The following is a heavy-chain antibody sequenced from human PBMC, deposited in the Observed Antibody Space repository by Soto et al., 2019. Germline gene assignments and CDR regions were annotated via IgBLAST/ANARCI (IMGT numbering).Heavy chain of an antibody. J-gene: IGHJ4*02. V-gene: IGHV1-18*01. CDR3: ARGRYGEY. D-gene: IGHD3-10*01. Sequence: QVHLVQCGAEVKKPGASVKVSCKGSGYAFTTYGITWVRQAPGQGLEWMGWISAHNGNTNYAQKLQGRVTVTRDTSTRTADMELRSLRADDTSVYYCARGRYGEYWGQGALVTVSS. CDR2: ISAHNGNT. CDR1: GYAFTTYG.